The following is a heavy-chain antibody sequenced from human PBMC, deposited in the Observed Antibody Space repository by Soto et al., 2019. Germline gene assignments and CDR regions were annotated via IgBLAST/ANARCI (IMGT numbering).Heavy chain of an antibody. Sequence: EVQLVESGGGLVQPGGSPRLSCAASGFIFSDFTIHWVRQASGKGLEWVGRIRGKGDSYATAYAASVKGRFSISRDDSKNTAYLQMNGLKTEDTAVYYCARRCYGYGGSCYLSEAFDIWGQGTMVTVSS. CDR2: IRGKGDSYAT. D-gene: IGHD2-15*01. V-gene: IGHV3-73*02. J-gene: IGHJ3*02. CDR3: ARRCYGYGGSCYLSEAFDI. CDR1: GFIFSDFT.